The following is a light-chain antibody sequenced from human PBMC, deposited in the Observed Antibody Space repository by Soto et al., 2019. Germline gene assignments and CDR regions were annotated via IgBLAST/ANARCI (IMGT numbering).Light chain of an antibody. J-gene: IGLJ2*01. CDR3: AASTSSITSVI. Sequence: QSALTQPASVSGSPGQSITISCTGTSSDVGGYKYVSWYQQHPDKAPKLIIFEVSNRPSGISRRFSGSKSGNTASLTISGLQAEDEADYYCAASTSSITSVIFGRETKLTVL. CDR1: SSDVGGYKY. V-gene: IGLV2-14*01. CDR2: EVS.